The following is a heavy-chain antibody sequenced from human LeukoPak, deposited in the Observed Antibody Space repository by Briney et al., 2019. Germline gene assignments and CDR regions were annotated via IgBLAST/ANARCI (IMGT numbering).Heavy chain of an antibody. CDR1: GFTFDDYA. CDR3: ARDRCSSTSCYNTPNWFDP. CDR2: ISWNSGSI. J-gene: IGHJ5*02. V-gene: IGHV3-9*01. Sequence: GGSLRLSCAASGFTFDDYAMHWVRQAPGTGLEWVSGISWNSGSIGYADSVKGRFTISRDNAKNSVYLQMNSLRSEDTAFYHCARDRCSSTSCYNTPNWFDPWGQGTLVTVSS. D-gene: IGHD2-2*02.